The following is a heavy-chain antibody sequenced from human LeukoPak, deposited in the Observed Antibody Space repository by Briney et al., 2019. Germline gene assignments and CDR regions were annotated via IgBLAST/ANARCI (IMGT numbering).Heavy chain of an antibody. CDR1: GGTFSSYA. CDR2: IIPVFGTS. D-gene: IGHD2-2*02. Sequence: ASVKVSCKASGGTFSSYAISWVRQAPGQGIEWMGGIIPVFGTSNYAQKFQGRVTITADESTRTAYMELSSLRSEDTAVYYCARVTGGRYCSTTSCYMRGWLDPWGQGTLVTVSS. V-gene: IGHV1-69*13. CDR3: ARVTGGRYCSTTSCYMRGWLDP. J-gene: IGHJ5*02.